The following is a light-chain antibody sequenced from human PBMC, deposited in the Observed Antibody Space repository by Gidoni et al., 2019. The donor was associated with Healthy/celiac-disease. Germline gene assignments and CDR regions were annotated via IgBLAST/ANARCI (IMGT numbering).Light chain of an antibody. V-gene: IGKV1-27*01. J-gene: IGKJ4*01. Sequence: DIQMTQSPTSLSASVGDRVTITCRESQGISNYLAWYQQKPGKVHKLLIYAASTLQSGVPSRFSGSGSGTDFTLTISSLQPEDVATYYCQKYNGAPLTFGGGTKVEIK. CDR1: QGISNY. CDR3: QKYNGAPLT. CDR2: AAS.